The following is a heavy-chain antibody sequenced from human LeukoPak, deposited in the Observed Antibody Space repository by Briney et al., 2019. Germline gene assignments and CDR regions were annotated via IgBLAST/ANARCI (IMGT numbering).Heavy chain of an antibody. J-gene: IGHJ6*03. Sequence: GASVKVSCKASGYTFTSYGISWVRQAPGQGLEWMGWISAYNGNTNYAQKLQGRVTMTTDTSTSTAYMELRSLRSDDTAVYYCARDVVQSEQQLVRSWSYYYYYMDVWGKGTTVTVSS. CDR3: ARDVVQSEQQLVRSWSYYYYYMDV. CDR1: GYTFTSYG. V-gene: IGHV1-18*01. CDR2: ISAYNGNT. D-gene: IGHD6-13*01.